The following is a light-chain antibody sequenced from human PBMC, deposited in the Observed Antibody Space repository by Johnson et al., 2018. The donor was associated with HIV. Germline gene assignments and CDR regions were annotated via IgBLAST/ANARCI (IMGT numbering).Light chain of an antibody. J-gene: IGLJ1*01. CDR3: GTWDSSLSAFYV. V-gene: IGLV1-51*02. Sequence: QSVLSQPPSVSAAPGQKVTISCSGSSSNIGNNYVSWYQQLPGTAPKLLIYENNKRPSGIPDRFSGSKSGTSATLGITGLQTGDEADYYSGTWDSSLSAFYVFGTGTKVTVL. CDR1: SSNIGNNY. CDR2: ENN.